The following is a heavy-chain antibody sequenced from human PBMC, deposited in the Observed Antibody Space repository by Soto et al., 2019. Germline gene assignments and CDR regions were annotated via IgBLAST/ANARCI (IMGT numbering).Heavy chain of an antibody. CDR1: GYTFTSYA. V-gene: IGHV1-3*01. CDR3: ARDLGLDCSSTSCYTHNWFDP. CDR2: INAGNGNT. J-gene: IGHJ5*02. D-gene: IGHD2-2*02. Sequence: ASVKVSCTASGYTFTSYAMHWVRQAPGQRLEWMGWINAGNGNTKYSQKFQGRVTITRDTSASTAYMELSSLRSEDTAVYYCARDLGLDCSSTSCYTHNWFDPWGHGTLGTVPS.